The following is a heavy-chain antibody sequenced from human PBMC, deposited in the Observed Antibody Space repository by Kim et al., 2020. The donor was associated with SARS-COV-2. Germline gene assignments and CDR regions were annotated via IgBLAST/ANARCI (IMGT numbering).Heavy chain of an antibody. Sequence: GNTKYSQKFQGRVTITRDTSASTAYMELSSLRSEDTAVYYCARGRGYFDYWGQGTLVTVSS. J-gene: IGHJ4*02. D-gene: IGHD3-16*01. CDR2: GNT. V-gene: IGHV1-3*01. CDR3: ARGRGYFDY.